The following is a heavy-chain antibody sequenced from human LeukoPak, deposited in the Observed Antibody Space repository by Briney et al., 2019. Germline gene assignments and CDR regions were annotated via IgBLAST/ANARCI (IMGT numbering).Heavy chain of an antibody. CDR2: ISENGGRT. J-gene: IGHJ3*02. CDR3: AKDLTQLVLAFDI. Sequence: GGSLRLSCAASGFTFGDYAIHWVRQAPGKGLEWVSLISENGGRTYYADSVKGRFTIARDNRKNSLYLQTDSLRTEDSALYYCAKDLTQLVLAFDIWGQGTMVTVSS. CDR1: GFTFGDYA. V-gene: IGHV3-43*02. D-gene: IGHD6-13*01.